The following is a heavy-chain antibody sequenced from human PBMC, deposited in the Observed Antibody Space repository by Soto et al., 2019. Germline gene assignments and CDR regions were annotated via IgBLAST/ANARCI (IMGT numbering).Heavy chain of an antibody. V-gene: IGHV1-69*04. J-gene: IGHJ5*02. CDR3: AREVYSYGYGWFDP. CDR2: IIPILGIA. CDR1: GGTFSSYT. Sequence: ASVKVSCKASGGTFSSYTISWVRQAPGQGLEWMGRIIPILGIANYAQKFQGRVTITADKSTSTAYMELRSLRSDDTAVYYCAREVYSYGYGWFDPWGQGTLVTVSS. D-gene: IGHD5-18*01.